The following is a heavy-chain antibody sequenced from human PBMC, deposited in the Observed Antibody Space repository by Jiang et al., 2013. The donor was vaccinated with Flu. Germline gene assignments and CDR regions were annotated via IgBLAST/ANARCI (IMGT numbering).Heavy chain of an antibody. D-gene: IGHD6-13*01. J-gene: IGHJ4*02. CDR2: TYYRSKWYN. V-gene: IGHV6-1*01. Sequence: SGDSVSSNSAAWNWIRQSPSRGLEWLGRTYYRSKWYNDYAVSVKSRITINPDTSKNQFSLQLNSVTPEDTAVYYCAREGGIAAAGTVFFDYWGQGTLVTVSS. CDR3: AREGGIAAAGTVFFDY. CDR1: GDSVSSNSAA.